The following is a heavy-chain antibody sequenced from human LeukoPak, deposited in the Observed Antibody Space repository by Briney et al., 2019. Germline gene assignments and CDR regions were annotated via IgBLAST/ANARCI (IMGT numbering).Heavy chain of an antibody. D-gene: IGHD2-8*01. V-gene: IGHV3-11*01. Sequence: GGSLRLTCAASGFTFSDYYMSWIRQAPGKGLEWVSYISSSGSTIYYADSVKGRFTISRDNAKNSLYLQMNSLRAEDTAVYYCARTGRTNGVCYFTPGFDYWGQGTLVTVSS. CDR3: ARTGRTNGVCYFTPGFDY. CDR2: ISSSGSTI. CDR1: GFTFSDYY. J-gene: IGHJ4*02.